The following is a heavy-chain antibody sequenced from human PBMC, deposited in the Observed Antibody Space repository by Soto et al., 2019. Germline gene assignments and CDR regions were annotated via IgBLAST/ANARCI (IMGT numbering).Heavy chain of an antibody. D-gene: IGHD3-16*01. CDR1: GYTVTTHH. V-gene: IGHV1-46*01. CDR2: INPNDGGT. J-gene: IGHJ4*02. Sequence: ASVKVSCKASGYTVTTHHMHWVRQAPGQGLEWMGIINPNDGGTLYAQKFQGRVTMTRDTSTSTVYVELSSLTSEDTAVYYCARVAYQSLDNWGQGPLVTVSS. CDR3: ARVAYQSLDN.